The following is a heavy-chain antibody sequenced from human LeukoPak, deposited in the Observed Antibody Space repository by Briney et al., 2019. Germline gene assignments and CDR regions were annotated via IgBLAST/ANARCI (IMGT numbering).Heavy chain of an antibody. CDR1: GYTFTSYG. J-gene: IGHJ6*02. V-gene: IGHV1-18*01. CDR3: ARDGRMEYCSGGSCYWSRSLYYYGMDV. D-gene: IGHD2-15*01. CDR2: ISAYNGNT. Sequence: ASVKVSCRASGYTFTSYGISWVRQAPGQGLEWMGWISAYNGNTNYAQKLQGRVTMTTDTSTSTAYMELRSLRSDDTAVYYCARDGRMEYCSGGSCYWSRSLYYYGMDVWGQGTTVTVSS.